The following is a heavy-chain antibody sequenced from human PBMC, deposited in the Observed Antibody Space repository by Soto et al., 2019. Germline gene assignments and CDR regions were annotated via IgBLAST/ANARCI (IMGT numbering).Heavy chain of an antibody. CDR1: GFTFSSYA. CDR3: AKDDYGAPGDYYYGMDV. J-gene: IGHJ6*02. Sequence: PGGSLRLSCAASGFTFSSYAMTWVRQAPGKGLEWVSAISGSGGSTYYADSVKGRFTISRDNSKNTLYLQMNSLRAEDTAVYYCAKDDYGAPGDYYYGMDVWGQGTTVTVS. CDR2: ISGSGGST. D-gene: IGHD4-17*01. V-gene: IGHV3-23*01.